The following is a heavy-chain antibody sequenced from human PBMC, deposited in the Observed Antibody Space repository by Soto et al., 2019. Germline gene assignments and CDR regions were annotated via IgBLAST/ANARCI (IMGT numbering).Heavy chain of an antibody. D-gene: IGHD4-17*01. CDR2: ISAYNGNT. Sequence: QVQLVQSGAEVKKPGASVKVSCKASGYTFTSYGISWVRQAPGQGLEWMGWISAYNGNTNYAQKLQGRVTMTTDTSTSTAYMELRSLRSDDTAVYYCARWRGDYGDYVVDDAFDIWGQGTMVTVSS. CDR1: GYTFTSYG. CDR3: ARWRGDYGDYVVDDAFDI. J-gene: IGHJ3*02. V-gene: IGHV1-18*01.